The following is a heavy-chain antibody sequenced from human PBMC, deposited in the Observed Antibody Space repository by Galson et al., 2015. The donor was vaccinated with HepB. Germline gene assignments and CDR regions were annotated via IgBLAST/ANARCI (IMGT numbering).Heavy chain of an antibody. CDR2: ISGSGGTT. Sequence: LILSCSASGFTFSSYAMSWVRQAPGKGLEWVSAISGSGGTTYYADSVKGLFTITRDNSKNTLYLQMNSLRAEDTALYYCAKDPGAVASEYFQHWGQGTLVTVSS. D-gene: IGHD6-19*01. J-gene: IGHJ1*01. V-gene: IGHV3-23*01. CDR1: GFTFSSYA. CDR3: AKDPGAVASEYFQH.